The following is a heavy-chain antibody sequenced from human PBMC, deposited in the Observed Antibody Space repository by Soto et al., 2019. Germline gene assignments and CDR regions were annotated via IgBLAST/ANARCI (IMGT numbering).Heavy chain of an antibody. J-gene: IGHJ6*02. CDR1: GYSFSTYG. CDR2: ISAYNGNT. CDR3: ARVFPPAEDGNYYYGMDV. V-gene: IGHV1-18*01. Sequence: QVQLVQSGAEVKKPGASVKVSCTASGYSFSTYGISWVRQAPGQGLEWMGWISAYNGNTNYAQNLQGRVTMTTDTSTSTAYMELRSLRSDDTAVYSCARVFPPAEDGNYYYGMDVWGQGTTVTVSS. D-gene: IGHD2-2*01.